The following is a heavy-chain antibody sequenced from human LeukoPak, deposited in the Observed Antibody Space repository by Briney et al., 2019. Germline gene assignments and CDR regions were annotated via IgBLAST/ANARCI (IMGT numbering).Heavy chain of an antibody. CDR1: GGSFSGYY. J-gene: IGHJ5*02. D-gene: IGHD1-26*01. Sequence: SETLSLTCAVYGGSFSGYYWSWIRQPPGKGLEWIGEINHSGSTNYNPSLKSRVTISVDTSKNQFSLKLGSVTAADTAVYYCARVGGDSDWFDPWGQGTLVTVSS. CDR3: ARVGGDSDWFDP. V-gene: IGHV4-34*01. CDR2: INHSGST.